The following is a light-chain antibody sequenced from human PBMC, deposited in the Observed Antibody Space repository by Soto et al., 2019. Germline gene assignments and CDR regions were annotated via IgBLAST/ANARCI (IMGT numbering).Light chain of an antibody. Sequence: EIVLTQSPGTLSLSPGERATLSCRASQSLSSSYLAWYQQKPGQAPRLLIYGASTRATDIPDRFSGSASGTDFTLSISRLEPEDFAVYYCQQYGSAPITFGQGTKVDI. CDR2: GAS. CDR1: QSLSSSY. CDR3: QQYGSAPIT. J-gene: IGKJ1*01. V-gene: IGKV3-20*01.